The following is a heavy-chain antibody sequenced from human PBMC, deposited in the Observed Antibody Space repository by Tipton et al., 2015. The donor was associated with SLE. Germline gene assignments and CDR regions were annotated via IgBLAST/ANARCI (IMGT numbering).Heavy chain of an antibody. V-gene: IGHV4-39*01. D-gene: IGHD6-13*01. CDR3: ARAVGQQLVHFDY. Sequence: LRLSCTVSGGSISSYYWGWIRQPPGKGLEYIGSIYYTGTTYNNPSLKSRVTISLDTSKNQFSLKLSSVTAADTAVYYCARAVGQQLVHFDYWGQGTLVTVSS. CDR2: IYYTGTT. CDR1: GGSISSYY. J-gene: IGHJ4*02.